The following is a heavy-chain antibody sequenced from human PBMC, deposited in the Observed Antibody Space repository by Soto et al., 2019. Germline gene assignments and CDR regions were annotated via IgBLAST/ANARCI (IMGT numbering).Heavy chain of an antibody. CDR3: ARDLAKGGGSAGFDY. D-gene: IGHD1-26*01. J-gene: IGHJ4*02. CDR2: INPKSGGT. Sequence: KVSCKASGYTFTVYYMHWVRQAPGQGLEWMGWINPKSGGTMYPQKFQGRVTMTWDTSISTAYMALTRLRSDDTAVYYCARDLAKGGGSAGFDYWGQGTLVTSPQ. CDR1: GYTFTVYY. V-gene: IGHV1-2*02.